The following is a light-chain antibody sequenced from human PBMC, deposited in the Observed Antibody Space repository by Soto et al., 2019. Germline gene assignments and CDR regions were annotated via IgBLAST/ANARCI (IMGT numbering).Light chain of an antibody. Sequence: QPVLTQPPSASGTPGQRVTISCSGSRSNMGTNSVSWYHLVPGTAPKLLIFRNEKRPSGFPDRLSGSKSGTSASLAISGLQFEDEGDYYCASWDDSLNGVIFGEGTQLTVL. V-gene: IGLV1-44*01. CDR3: ASWDDSLNGVI. CDR1: RSNMGTNS. J-gene: IGLJ2*01. CDR2: RNE.